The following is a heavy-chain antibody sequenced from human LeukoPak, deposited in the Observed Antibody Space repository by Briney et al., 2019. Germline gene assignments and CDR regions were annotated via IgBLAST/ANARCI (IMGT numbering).Heavy chain of an antibody. CDR1: GGSISSHY. J-gene: IGHJ4*02. Sequence: ASETLSLTCTVSGGSISSHYWSWIQQPPGKGLEWIGYIYYTGSTSYNPSLKSRVTISVDTSKNQFSLKLSSVTVADTAVYYCARFYDISGHPSRIDYWGQGTLVTVSS. V-gene: IGHV4-59*11. D-gene: IGHD3-22*01. CDR3: ARFYDISGHPSRIDY. CDR2: IYYTGST.